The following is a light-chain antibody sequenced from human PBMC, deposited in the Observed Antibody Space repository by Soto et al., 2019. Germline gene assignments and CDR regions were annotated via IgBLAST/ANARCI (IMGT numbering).Light chain of an antibody. J-gene: IGKJ2*01. CDR1: QSISNW. CDR2: DAS. CDR3: QQHKSVWT. V-gene: IGKV1-5*01. Sequence: DIQMTQSPSTLSASVGDRVTIACRASQSISNWVAWYQLKPGKAPKLLIYDASNLQSGVPSRFSGSGSGTEFTLTVSSLQPDDCATYFCQQHKSVWTFGQGTKREIK.